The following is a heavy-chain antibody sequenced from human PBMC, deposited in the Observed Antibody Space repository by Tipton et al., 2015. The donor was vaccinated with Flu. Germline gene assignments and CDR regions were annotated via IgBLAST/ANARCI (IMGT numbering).Heavy chain of an antibody. J-gene: IGHJ4*02. CDR1: GGSMSSYY. CDR3: VRARCSNCCFDY. CDR2: IFGSGST. D-gene: IGHD2-2*01. V-gene: IGHV4-4*07. Sequence: TLSLTCTVSGGSMSSYYWSWIRQPAGKGLQWLGRIFGSGSTNYNPSLTSRVTMSVDTSKNQFSRKLTSVTAADTAMYYCVRARCSNCCFDYWGRGTLVTVSS.